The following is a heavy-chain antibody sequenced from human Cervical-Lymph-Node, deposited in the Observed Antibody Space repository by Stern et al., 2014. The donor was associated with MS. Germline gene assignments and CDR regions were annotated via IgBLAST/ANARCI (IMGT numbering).Heavy chain of an antibody. CDR3: ARGATAAPYFFDQ. CDR1: GYTFSNYG. Sequence: QLVESGAEVKKPGAPVKVSCKASGYTFSNYGLTWVRQAPGQGLQRMGWISGYSGKKEYSQELQGRVTMTTDISTYTVYMELRGLMSDDTAVYYCARGATAAPYFFDQWGQGTLVTVSS. V-gene: IGHV1-18*01. D-gene: IGHD6-13*01. CDR2: ISGYSGKK. J-gene: IGHJ4*02.